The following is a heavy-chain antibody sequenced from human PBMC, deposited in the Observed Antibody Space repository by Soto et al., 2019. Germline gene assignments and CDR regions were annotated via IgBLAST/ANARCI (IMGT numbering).Heavy chain of an antibody. D-gene: IGHD3-10*01. V-gene: IGHV1-3*01. CDR3: ARAPAPTRVIDYYYGMDV. CDR1: GYTFTSYA. CDR2: INAGNGKT. Sequence: ASVKVSCKASGYTFTSYAMHWVRQAPGQRLEWMGWINAGNGKTKYSQKFQGRVTITRDTSASTAYMELSSLRSEDTAVYYCARAPAPTRVIDYYYGMDVWGQGTTVTVSS. J-gene: IGHJ6*02.